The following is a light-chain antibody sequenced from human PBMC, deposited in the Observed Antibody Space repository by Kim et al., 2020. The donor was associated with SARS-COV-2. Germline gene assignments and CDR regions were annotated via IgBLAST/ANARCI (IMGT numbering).Light chain of an antibody. Sequence: GQNVTIACTGSSSNIGNNYVSWYQQFPGTAPKLLIYDNTERPSGIPDRFAGSRSGTSATLDSTGLQTGDEADYYCETWDSSLRAVVFGGGTQLTVL. CDR2: DNT. J-gene: IGLJ2*01. CDR1: SSNIGNNY. CDR3: ETWDSSLRAVV. V-gene: IGLV1-51*01.